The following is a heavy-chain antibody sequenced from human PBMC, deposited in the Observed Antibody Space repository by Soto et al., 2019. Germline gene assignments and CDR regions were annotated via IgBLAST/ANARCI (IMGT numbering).Heavy chain of an antibody. CDR2: ILPIFGTA. D-gene: IGHD6-13*01. J-gene: IGHJ5*02. V-gene: IGHV1-69*01. Sequence: QVQLVQSGAEVKKPGSSVKVSCKASGGTFSSYAISWVRQAPGQGLEWMGGILPIFGTANYAQKFQGRVTITADESTSTAYMELSSLRSEDTAVYYCARGIAAAGTLFFLGGNCFDPWGQGTLVTVSS. CDR1: GGTFSSYA. CDR3: ARGIAAAGTLFFLGGNCFDP.